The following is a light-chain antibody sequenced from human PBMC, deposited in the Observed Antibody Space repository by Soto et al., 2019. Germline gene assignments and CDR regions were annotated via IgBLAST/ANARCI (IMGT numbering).Light chain of an antibody. Sequence: QSALTQPRSVSGSPGQSVTISCTGTSSDVGGYNYVSWYQQHPGKAPKLMIYDVSKRPSGVPDRFSGSKSGNTASLTISGLQAEDEADYYCCSYAGSYTSNYVFGTGTKVTFL. CDR3: CSYAGSYTSNYV. V-gene: IGLV2-11*01. CDR2: DVS. CDR1: SSDVGGYNY. J-gene: IGLJ1*01.